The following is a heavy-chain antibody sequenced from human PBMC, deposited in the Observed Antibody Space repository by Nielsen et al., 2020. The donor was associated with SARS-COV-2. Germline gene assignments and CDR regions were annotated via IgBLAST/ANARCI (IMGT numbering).Heavy chain of an antibody. CDR1: GYTLPELS. V-gene: IGHV1-8*01. CDR2: MNPNSANT. CDR3: ARGDYGQYLSLGSVFDI. J-gene: IGHJ3*02. Sequence: ASVKVSCKGSGYTLPELSMHWVRQATGQGLEWMGWMNPNSANTGYGQKFQGRVTMTRNTSISTAYMELSILRSEDTAVYYCARGDYGQYLSLGSVFDIWGQGTMVTVSS. D-gene: IGHD4-17*01.